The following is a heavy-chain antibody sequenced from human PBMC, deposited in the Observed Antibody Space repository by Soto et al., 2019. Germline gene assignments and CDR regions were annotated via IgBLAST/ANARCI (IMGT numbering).Heavy chain of an antibody. V-gene: IGHV4-39*01. D-gene: IGHD3-9*01. Sequence: PSETLSLTCTVSGGSISSSSYYWGWIRQPPGKGLEWIGSIYYSGSTYYNPSLKSRVTISVDRSKNQFSLKLSSVTAADTAVYYCARLEGLATISYYFDYWRQGTLVTVSS. CDR1: GGSISSSSYY. J-gene: IGHJ4*02. CDR3: ARLEGLATISYYFDY. CDR2: IYYSGST.